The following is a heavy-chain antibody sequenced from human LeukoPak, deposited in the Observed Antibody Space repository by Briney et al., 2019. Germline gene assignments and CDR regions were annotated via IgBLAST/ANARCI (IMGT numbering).Heavy chain of an antibody. CDR3: ARGNNWNDGFRLAYYFDY. V-gene: IGHV5-51*01. CDR2: IYPGDSDT. D-gene: IGHD1-1*01. Sequence: HGESLKISCQGSGYSFTSSWIGWVRQMPGKGLEWMGIIYPGDSDTRYSPSFQGQVTISADKSITTAYLQWSSLKASDTAMYYCARGNNWNDGFRLAYYFDYWGQGTLVTVSS. CDR1: GYSFTSSW. J-gene: IGHJ4*02.